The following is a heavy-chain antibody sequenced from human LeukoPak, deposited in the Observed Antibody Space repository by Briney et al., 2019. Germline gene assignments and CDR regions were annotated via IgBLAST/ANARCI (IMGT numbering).Heavy chain of an antibody. CDR2: IYPGDSDI. D-gene: IGHD3-22*01. CDR3: ARWYSSGYSDY. CDR1: GYSFTSYW. Sequence: GESLKISCQGSGYSFTSYWMAWVRQMPGKGLEWMGIIYPGDSDIIKSPSFQGQVTISADKSINTAYVQWSSLQGSDTAMYFCARWYSSGYSDYWGQGTPVTVSS. J-gene: IGHJ4*02. V-gene: IGHV5-51*01.